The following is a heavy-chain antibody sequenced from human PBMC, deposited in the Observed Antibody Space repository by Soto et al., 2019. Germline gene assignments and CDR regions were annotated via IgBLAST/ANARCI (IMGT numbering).Heavy chain of an antibody. D-gene: IGHD3-10*01. Sequence: GGSLRLSCAASGFTFSSHALSWVRQAPGKGLEWVSGITGSGGSTYYADSVKGRFAISRDNSKNTLYLQVNSLRAGDTAVYYCAKDLLRFGESQYYFDYWGQGTLVTVSS. J-gene: IGHJ4*02. CDR2: ITGSGGST. CDR3: AKDLLRFGESQYYFDY. CDR1: GFTFSSHA. V-gene: IGHV3-23*01.